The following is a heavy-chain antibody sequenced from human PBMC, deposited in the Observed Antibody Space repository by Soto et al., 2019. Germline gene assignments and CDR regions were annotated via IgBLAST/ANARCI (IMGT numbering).Heavy chain of an antibody. J-gene: IGHJ4*02. CDR2: IPYDGSTR. D-gene: IGHD5-12*01. V-gene: IGHV3-30*18. CDR1: GFTFSRYG. CDR3: AKDVSSEERATRDDFDY. Sequence: QVQLVESGGGVVQPGRSLRLSCAASGFTFSRYGMHWVRQAPGKGLEWVAVIPYDGSTRYYADSVKGRFTISRDNSKNTLYLQRNSPRAEDTAVYYWAKDVSSEERATRDDFDYWGQGALVTVSS.